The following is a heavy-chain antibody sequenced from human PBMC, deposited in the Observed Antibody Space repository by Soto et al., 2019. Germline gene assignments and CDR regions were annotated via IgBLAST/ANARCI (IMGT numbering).Heavy chain of an antibody. V-gene: IGHV4-61*08. D-gene: IGHD2-2*01. CDR3: AKVIVLVPAASYGMDV. Sequence: PSETLSLTCTVSGGSISSGGYYWSWIRQPPGRGLEWIGYIYYNGNNNYNPSLKSRVTLSVDTSKNQFSLKMRSVTAADTAIYYCAKVIVLVPAASYGMDVWGLGTTVTVSS. J-gene: IGHJ6*02. CDR1: GGSISSGGYY. CDR2: IYYNGNN.